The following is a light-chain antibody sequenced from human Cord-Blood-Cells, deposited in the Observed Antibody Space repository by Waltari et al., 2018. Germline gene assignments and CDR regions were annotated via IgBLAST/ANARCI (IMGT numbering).Light chain of an antibody. V-gene: IGLV2-14*01. J-gene: IGLJ3*02. Sequence: QSALTQPASVSGSPGHSITISCTGTSSDVGGLNSVSWYQQHPGKAPKLIIYDVSKRPSGVSNRFSGSKSGNTASLTISGLQAEDEADYYCSSYTSSSTWVFGGGTKLTVL. CDR3: SSYTSSSTWV. CDR1: SSDVGGLNS. CDR2: DVS.